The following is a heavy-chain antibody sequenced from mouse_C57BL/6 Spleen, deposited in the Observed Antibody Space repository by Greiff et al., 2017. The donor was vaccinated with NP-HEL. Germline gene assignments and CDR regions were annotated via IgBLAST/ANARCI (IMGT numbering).Heavy chain of an antibody. CDR1: GYTFTDYE. V-gene: IGHV1-15*01. CDR3: TRSAITGYLDY. CDR2: IDPETGGT. D-gene: IGHD1-1*01. J-gene: IGHJ2*01. Sequence: QVQLQQSGAELVRPGASVTLSCKASGYTFTDYEMHWVKQTPVHGLEWIGAIDPETGGTAYNQKFKGKAILTADKSSSTAYMELRSLTSEDSAVYYCTRSAITGYLDYWGQGTTLTVSS.